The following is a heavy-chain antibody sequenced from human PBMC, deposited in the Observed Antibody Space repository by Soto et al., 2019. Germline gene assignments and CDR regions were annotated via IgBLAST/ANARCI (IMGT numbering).Heavy chain of an antibody. D-gene: IGHD3-10*01. V-gene: IGHV1-18*01. CDR2: ISPHKGDT. J-gene: IGHJ4*02. Sequence: ASVKVSCKTSGYTFSSIGISWVRQAPGQGLEWMGWISPHKGDTYYAQRLQGRVTMTTDTSTSTAYMELRSLRSDDTAVYFCARDLDGSGSYYTNYWGQGTLVTVS. CDR3: ARDLDGSGSYYTNY. CDR1: GYTFSSIG.